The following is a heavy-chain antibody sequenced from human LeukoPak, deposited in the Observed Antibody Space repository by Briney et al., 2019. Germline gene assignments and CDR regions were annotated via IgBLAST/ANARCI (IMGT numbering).Heavy chain of an antibody. CDR1: GYTFTGYY. Sequence: ASVKVSCKASGYTFTGYYMHWVRQAPGQGLEWMGWINPNSGGTNYAQKFQGRVTMTRDTSISTAYMELSRLRSDDTAVYYCARDHSSSCQLLDYWGQGTLVTISS. D-gene: IGHD6-13*01. V-gene: IGHV1-2*02. CDR2: INPNSGGT. CDR3: ARDHSSSCQLLDY. J-gene: IGHJ4*02.